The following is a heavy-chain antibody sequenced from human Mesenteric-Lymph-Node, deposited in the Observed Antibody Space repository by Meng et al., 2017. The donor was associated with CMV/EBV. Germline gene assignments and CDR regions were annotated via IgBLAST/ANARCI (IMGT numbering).Heavy chain of an antibody. CDR1: GFTFSNYA. J-gene: IGHJ1*01. Sequence: ESLKISCAASGFTFSNYAMTWVRQAPGKGLEWVSTISGSGGSTYDGDSVKGRFTTSRDNSENTLFLQMNSLRDEDTAVYYCAKWSFVKEVVPAAPTFQHWGQGTLVTVSS. D-gene: IGHD2-2*01. CDR2: ISGSGGST. V-gene: IGHV3-23*01. CDR3: AKWSFVKEVVPAAPTFQH.